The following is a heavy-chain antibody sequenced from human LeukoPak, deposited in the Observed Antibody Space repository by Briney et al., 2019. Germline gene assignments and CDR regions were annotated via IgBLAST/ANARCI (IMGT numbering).Heavy chain of an antibody. CDR2: IIPIFGTA. V-gene: IGHV1-69*01. CDR1: GGTFSSYA. D-gene: IGHD2-2*01. Sequence: SVKVSCKASGGTFSSYAISWVRQAPGQGLEWMGGIIPIFGTANYAQKFQGRVTITADESTSTAYMELSSLRSEDTAVYYCARDTLVVPAAISGRYYYYGMDVRGKGTTVTVSS. CDR3: ARDTLVVPAAISGRYYYYGMDV. J-gene: IGHJ6*04.